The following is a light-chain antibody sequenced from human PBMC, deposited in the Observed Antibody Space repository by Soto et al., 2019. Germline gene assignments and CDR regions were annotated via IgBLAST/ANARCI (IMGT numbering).Light chain of an antibody. CDR3: QQSFTTPFT. Sequence: DIQMTQSPSSLSTSVGDKVTITCRASQSISKYLNWNQQKPGKAPKLLISVASSLQSEVPSRFSGDVSETDFPLSISSLQPEDSAIYYCQQSFTTPFTFGPGTKVHVK. CDR2: VAS. CDR1: QSISKY. J-gene: IGKJ3*01. V-gene: IGKV1-39*01.